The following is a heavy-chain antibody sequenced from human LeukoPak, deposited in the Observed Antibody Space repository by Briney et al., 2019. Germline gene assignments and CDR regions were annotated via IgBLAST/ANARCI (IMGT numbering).Heavy chain of an antibody. CDR3: ATRPTVTTLYYDFDY. D-gene: IGHD4-17*01. CDR1: GFTFSSYA. J-gene: IGHJ4*02. CDR2: ISGSGGST. V-gene: IGHV3-23*01. Sequence: GGSLRLSCAASGFTFSSYAMSWVRQAPGKGLEWVSAISGSGGSTYYADSVKGRFTISRDNSKNTLYLQMNSLRAEDTAVYYCATRPTVTTLYYDFDYWGQGTLVSVST.